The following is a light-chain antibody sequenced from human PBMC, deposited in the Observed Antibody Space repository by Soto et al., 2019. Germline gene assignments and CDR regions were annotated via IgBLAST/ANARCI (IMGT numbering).Light chain of an antibody. J-gene: IGLJ3*02. CDR2: GNS. Sequence: QSVLTQPPSVSGAPGQRVTISCTGSSSNIGADYDVHWYQQLPGTAPKLLIYGNSNRPSGVPDRFSGSKSGTSASLAFTGLQAEDEADYYCQSYDSSLSAVVFGGGTKLTVL. V-gene: IGLV1-40*01. CDR1: SSNIGADYD. CDR3: QSYDSSLSAVV.